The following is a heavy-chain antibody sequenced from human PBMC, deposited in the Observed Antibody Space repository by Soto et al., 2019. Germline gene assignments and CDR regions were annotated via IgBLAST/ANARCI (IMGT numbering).Heavy chain of an antibody. CDR1: GITFSSYA. CDR3: ANDYSPTIALTGLFDS. V-gene: IGHV3-23*01. Sequence: HPGGSLRLSCAASGITFSSYAMSWVRQAPGKGLEWVSGISGSGGSTHYADSVKGRFTISRDNSKNTLYLQMNSLRAEDTAVYYCANDYSPTIALTGLFDSWGQGSLVTVSS. J-gene: IGHJ4*02. D-gene: IGHD6-19*01. CDR2: ISGSGGST.